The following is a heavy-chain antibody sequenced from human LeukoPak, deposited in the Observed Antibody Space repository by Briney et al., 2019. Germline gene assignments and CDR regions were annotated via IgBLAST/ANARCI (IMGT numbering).Heavy chain of an antibody. CDR2: ISGSGGST. CDR3: ARDYGLTMIEKEAFDI. CDR1: GFTFSSYA. J-gene: IGHJ3*02. V-gene: IGHV3-23*01. Sequence: GGSLRLSCAASGFTFSSYAMSWVRQAPGKRLEWVSAISGSGGSTYYADSVKGRFTISRDNAKNSLYLQMNSLRVEDTAVYYCARDYGLTMIEKEAFDIWGQGTMVTVSS. D-gene: IGHD3-22*01.